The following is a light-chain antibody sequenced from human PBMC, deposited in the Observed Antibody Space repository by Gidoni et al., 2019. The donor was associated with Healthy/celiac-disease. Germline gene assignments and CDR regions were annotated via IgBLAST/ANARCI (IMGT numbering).Light chain of an antibody. CDR3: QQRYSTPLYT. V-gene: IGKV1-39*01. Sequence: DIHMTQSPSSLSASEGDSVTITCRASHSISSYLNWYQQKPGKAPTLLIYAASSLQSGVPSRFIGSGSGTDFSLTISSLQPEDFATYYCQQRYSTPLYTFGQGTKLEIK. CDR1: HSISSY. J-gene: IGKJ2*01. CDR2: AAS.